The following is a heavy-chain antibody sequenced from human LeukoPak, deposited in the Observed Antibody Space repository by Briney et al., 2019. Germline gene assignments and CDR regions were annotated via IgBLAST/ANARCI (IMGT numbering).Heavy chain of an antibody. J-gene: IGHJ5*02. Sequence: PSETLSLTCAVYGGSFSGYYWSWIRQPPGKGLEWIGEINHSGSTNYNPSLKSRVTISVDTSKNQFSLELSSVTAADTAVYYCARDGIAVARWFDPWGQGTLVTVSS. CDR2: INHSGST. D-gene: IGHD6-19*01. V-gene: IGHV4-34*01. CDR3: ARDGIAVARWFDP. CDR1: GGSFSGYY.